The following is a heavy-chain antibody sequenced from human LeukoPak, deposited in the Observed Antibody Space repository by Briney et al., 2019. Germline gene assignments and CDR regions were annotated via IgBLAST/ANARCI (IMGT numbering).Heavy chain of an antibody. CDR2: INPNSGGT. D-gene: IGHD5-24*01. CDR1: GYTFTGSY. Sequence: ASVKVPCKASGYTFTGSYMHWVRQAPGQGLEWMGWINPNSGGTNYAQKFQGRVTMTRDTSISTAYMELSRLRSDDTAVYYCARERGRWLQKFDYWGQGTLVTVSS. CDR3: ARERGRWLQKFDY. V-gene: IGHV1-2*02. J-gene: IGHJ4*02.